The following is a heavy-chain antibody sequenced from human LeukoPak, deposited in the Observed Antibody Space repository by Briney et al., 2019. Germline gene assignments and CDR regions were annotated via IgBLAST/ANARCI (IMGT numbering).Heavy chain of an antibody. V-gene: IGHV4-34*01. CDR2: INHSGST. CDR1: GGSFSGYY. D-gene: IGHD3-22*01. J-gene: IGHJ4*02. CDR3: ARGKYYYDSSGYLSY. Sequence: KPSETLSLTCAVYGGSFSGYYWSWIRQPPGKGLEWIGEINHSGSTNYNPSLKSRVTIPVDTSKNQFSLKLSSVSAADTAVYYFARGKYYYDSSGYLSYWGQGTLVTVSS.